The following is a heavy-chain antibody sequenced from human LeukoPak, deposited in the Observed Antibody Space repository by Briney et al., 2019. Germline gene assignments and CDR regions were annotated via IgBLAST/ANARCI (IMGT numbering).Heavy chain of an antibody. CDR1: GYTFTNYY. V-gene: IGHV1-46*01. CDR3: GRDQGYSGYDSPDY. D-gene: IGHD5-12*01. CDR2: INPSGGST. Sequence: ASVKVSFKASGYTFTNYYMHWVRQAPGQGLEWMGIINPSGGSTNYAQKFQGRVTMTRDTSTSTVYMELSSLRSEDTAVYYCGRDQGYSGYDSPDYWGQGTLVTVPS. J-gene: IGHJ4*02.